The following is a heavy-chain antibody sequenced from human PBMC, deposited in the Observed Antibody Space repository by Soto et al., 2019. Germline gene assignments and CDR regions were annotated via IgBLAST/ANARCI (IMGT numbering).Heavy chain of an antibody. D-gene: IGHD5-18*01. CDR2: VYHTGNT. V-gene: IGHV4-31*03. CDR3: AVDTTIEGPNWFDP. CDR1: GGSISRSAYY. Sequence: PSETLSLTCTVSGGSISRSAYYWSWIRQLPGKGLEWIGYVYHTGNTDYNPSLKSRVSISVDTSKNQFSMDLRYVTAADTAVYYFAVDTTIEGPNWFDPWGQGTLITVAS. J-gene: IGHJ5*02.